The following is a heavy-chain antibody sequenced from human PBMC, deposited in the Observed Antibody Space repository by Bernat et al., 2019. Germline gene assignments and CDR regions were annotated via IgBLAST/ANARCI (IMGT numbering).Heavy chain of an antibody. V-gene: IGHV1-46*01. J-gene: IGHJ4*02. Sequence: QVQLVQSGAEVKKPGASVKVSCKASGYTFTSYYMHWVRQAPGQGLEWMGIINPSGGSTSYAQKFQGRVTMTRDTSTSTVYMELSSLRSEDTAVYYCAAIASKGNYVGYWGQGTLVTVSS. CDR1: GYTFTSYY. D-gene: IGHD3-10*01. CDR2: INPSGGST. CDR3: AAIASKGNYVGY.